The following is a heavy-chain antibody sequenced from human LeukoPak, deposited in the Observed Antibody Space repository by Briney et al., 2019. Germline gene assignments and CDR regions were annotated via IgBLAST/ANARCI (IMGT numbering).Heavy chain of an antibody. V-gene: IGHV4-59*11. Sequence: SGTLSLTCTVSGSSISSHYWSWVRQPPGKGLEWIGNVYDSESTHYKSSLKSRVTISVDTSKNQFSLRLTSVTAADTAVYYCARVLQNYYHLDVWGKGTTVTVSS. J-gene: IGHJ6*03. CDR2: VYDSEST. CDR3: ARVLQNYYHLDV. D-gene: IGHD3-3*01. CDR1: GSSISSHY.